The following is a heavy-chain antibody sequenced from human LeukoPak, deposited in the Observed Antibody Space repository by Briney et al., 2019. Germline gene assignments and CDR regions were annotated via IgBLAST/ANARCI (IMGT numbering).Heavy chain of an antibody. CDR3: TSDTVDTAVGIDY. CDR2: MNSDGSST. V-gene: IGHV3-74*01. J-gene: IGHJ4*02. Sequence: PGGSLRLSCAGSGFTFSRYWMHWVRQAPGKGLVWVSRMNSDGSSTSYADSVEGRFTISRDNAKNTLYLQMNSLRAEDTAVYYCTSDTVDTAVGIDYWGQGTLVTVSS. CDR1: GFTFSRYW. D-gene: IGHD5-18*01.